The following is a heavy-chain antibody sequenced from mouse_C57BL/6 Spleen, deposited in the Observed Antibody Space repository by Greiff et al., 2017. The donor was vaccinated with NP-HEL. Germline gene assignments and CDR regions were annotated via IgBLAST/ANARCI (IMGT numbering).Heavy chain of an antibody. Sequence: EVKVEESGPGLVKPSQSLSLTCSVTGYSITSGYYWNWIRQFPGNKLEWMGYISYDGSNNYNPSLKNRISITRDTSKNQFFLKLNSVTTEDTATYYCARGLRRGDGRGMDYWGQGTSVTVSS. D-gene: IGHD2-2*01. CDR2: ISYDGSN. V-gene: IGHV3-6*01. CDR1: GYSITSGYY. J-gene: IGHJ4*01. CDR3: ARGLRRGDGRGMDY.